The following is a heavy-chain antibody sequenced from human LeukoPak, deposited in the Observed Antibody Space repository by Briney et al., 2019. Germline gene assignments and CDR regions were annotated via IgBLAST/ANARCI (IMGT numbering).Heavy chain of an antibody. J-gene: IGHJ4*02. V-gene: IGHV3-30*18. CDR1: GFTFSSYG. D-gene: IGHD6-13*01. CDR2: ISYDGSNK. CDR3: AKSGIEAAGSLVYFDY. Sequence: GGSLRLSCAASGFTFSSYGTHWVRQAPGKGLECVAIISYDGSNKYYTDSVKGRFTISRNNSKNTLYLQMNSLRTEDTAVYYCAKSGIEAAGSLVYFDYWGQGTLVTASS.